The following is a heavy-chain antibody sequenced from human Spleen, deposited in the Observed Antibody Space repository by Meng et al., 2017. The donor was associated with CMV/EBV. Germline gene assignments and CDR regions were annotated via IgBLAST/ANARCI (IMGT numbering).Heavy chain of an antibody. CDR2: ISGSGGST. Sequence: ASGFTFSSYAMSGVRQAPGKGLEWVSAISGSGGSTYYADSVKGRFTISRDNSKTTLYLQMDSLRAEDTAVYYCAKGESFDRDGHFQHWGQGALVTVSS. CDR1: GFTFSSYA. D-gene: IGHD5-24*01. CDR3: AKGESFDRDGHFQH. V-gene: IGHV3-23*01. J-gene: IGHJ1*01.